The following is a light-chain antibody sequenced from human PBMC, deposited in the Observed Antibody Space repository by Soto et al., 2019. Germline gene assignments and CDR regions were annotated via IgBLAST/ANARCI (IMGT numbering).Light chain of an antibody. CDR3: QQYYRPWT. V-gene: IGKV4-1*01. Sequence: DIVMTQSPDSLAVSLGERATINCKSSQSVLYSSNNKNYLAWYQQKPGQPPKLLIYWASTRESGVPDRFSVSGSGTDVTLTISSLQAEDVAVYYCQQYYRPWTFGQGTKVEIK. CDR2: WAS. CDR1: QSVLYSSNNKNY. J-gene: IGKJ1*01.